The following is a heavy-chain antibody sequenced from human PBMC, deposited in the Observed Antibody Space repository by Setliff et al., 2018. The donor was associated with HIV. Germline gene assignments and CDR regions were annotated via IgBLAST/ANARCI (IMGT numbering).Heavy chain of an antibody. CDR3: ARDIWAYGLMGS. Sequence: GSLRLSCAATGFTFSNYGMHWVRQPPGKGLEWIGAIYFSGHTNYNPSLKSRVTLSLDNSKNQFSLKLTSVTAADTAVYYCARDIWAYGLMGSWGQGTLVTVSS. CDR1: GFTFSNYG. CDR2: IYFSGHT. D-gene: IGHD4-17*01. V-gene: IGHV4-4*02. J-gene: IGHJ5*02.